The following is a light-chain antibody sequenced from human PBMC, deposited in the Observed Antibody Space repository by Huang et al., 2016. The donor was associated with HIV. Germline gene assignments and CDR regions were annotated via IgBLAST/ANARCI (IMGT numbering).Light chain of an antibody. CDR3: MQGTHWPPIT. CDR1: QSLIYSYGNTY. Sequence: DVVLTQSPLSLPVTLGQPASISCWSSQSLIYSYGNTYFGGFQQRPGQSPRRLIYKISNRDSGVPDRFSGSGSGSDFTLKISKVEAEDVAVYYCMQGTHWPPITFGQGTRLEI. CDR2: KIS. V-gene: IGKV2-30*01. J-gene: IGKJ5*01.